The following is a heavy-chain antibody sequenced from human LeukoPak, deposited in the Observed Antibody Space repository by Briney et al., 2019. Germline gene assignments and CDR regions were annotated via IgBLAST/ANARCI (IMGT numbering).Heavy chain of an antibody. Sequence: GGSLRLSCAASGFTFSNYAMNWVRQAPGKGLEWVSAISGSGGSTYYADFVKGLFAISRDNSKNTLYLQMNSLSAEDTAVYYCAKGRLGTLTAYYLDYWGQGTLVTVSS. CDR1: GFTFSNYA. J-gene: IGHJ4*02. CDR2: ISGSGGST. V-gene: IGHV3-23*01. D-gene: IGHD3-9*01. CDR3: AKGRLGTLTAYYLDY.